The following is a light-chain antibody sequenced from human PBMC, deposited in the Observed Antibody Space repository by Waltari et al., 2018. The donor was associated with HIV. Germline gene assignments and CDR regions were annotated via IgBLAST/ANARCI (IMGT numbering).Light chain of an antibody. Sequence: DIQMTQSPSSLSASVGARVTITCRASQSISRYINWYQQKSGKAPKILIHAASSLQSGVPSRFSGSGSGTDFTLTINSLQPEDFATYYCQQSYSTPRTFGQGTKVEIK. CDR1: QSISRY. CDR2: AAS. CDR3: QQSYSTPRT. V-gene: IGKV1-39*01. J-gene: IGKJ1*01.